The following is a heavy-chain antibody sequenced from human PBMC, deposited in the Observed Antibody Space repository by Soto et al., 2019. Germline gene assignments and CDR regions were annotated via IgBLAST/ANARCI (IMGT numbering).Heavy chain of an antibody. Sequence: PSETLSLTCSVSGGSINSSSYFWGWVRQHPGKGLEWIGSIDYSGSTYYNPSLRSRVTISVDTSKNQFSLKLSSVTAADTAVFYCARHYSSGSRNWFDPWGQGTLVTVSS. CDR3: ARHYSSGSRNWFDP. CDR2: IDYSGST. CDR1: GGSINSSSYF. V-gene: IGHV4-39*01. J-gene: IGHJ5*02. D-gene: IGHD6-19*01.